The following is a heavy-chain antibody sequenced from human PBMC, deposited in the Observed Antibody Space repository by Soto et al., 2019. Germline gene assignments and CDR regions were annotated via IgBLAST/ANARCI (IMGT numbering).Heavy chain of an antibody. CDR2: ISAYNGNT. Sequence: GASVKVSCKASGYTFTSYCISWVRQAPGQGLEWMGWISAYNGNTNYAQKLQGRVTMTTDTSTSTAYMELRSLRSDDTAVYHCARGGRFGELFFYYYYMDAWGKGTTVTVSS. CDR3: ARGGRFGELFFYYYYMDA. D-gene: IGHD3-10*01. V-gene: IGHV1-18*01. J-gene: IGHJ6*03. CDR1: GYTFTSYC.